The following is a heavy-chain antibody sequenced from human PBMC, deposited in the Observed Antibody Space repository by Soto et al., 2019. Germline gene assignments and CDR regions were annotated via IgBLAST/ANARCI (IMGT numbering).Heavy chain of an antibody. D-gene: IGHD6-19*01. J-gene: IGHJ4*02. CDR2: ISAYNGNT. CDR1: GYTFTSYG. CDR3: ARDSYRGWPEPNDY. Sequence: ASVKVSCKASGYTFTSYGISWVRQAPGQGLEWMGWISAYNGNTNYAQKLQGRVTMTTDTSTSTAYMELRSLRAEDTAVYYCARDSYRGWPEPNDYWGQGTLVTVSS. V-gene: IGHV1-18*01.